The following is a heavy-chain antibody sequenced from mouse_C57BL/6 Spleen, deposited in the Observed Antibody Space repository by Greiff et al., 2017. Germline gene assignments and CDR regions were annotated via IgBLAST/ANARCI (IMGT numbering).Heavy chain of an antibody. CDR2: ICWNDDK. Sequence: QVQLKESGPGILQPSPTLSLTCSFSGFSLSTSNMGIGWIRQPPGKGLGWLVHICWNDDKYYNPSLKSRHTNSKDTSNNQVFLKITSVDTADTATYYCAQISPYYYDSSCYAMDYWGQGTSVTVSS. V-gene: IGHV8-5*01. CDR1: GFSLSTSNMG. J-gene: IGHJ4*01. D-gene: IGHD1-1*01. CDR3: AQISPYYYDSSCYAMDY.